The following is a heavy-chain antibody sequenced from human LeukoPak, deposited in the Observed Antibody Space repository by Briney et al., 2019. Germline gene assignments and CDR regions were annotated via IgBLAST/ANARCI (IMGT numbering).Heavy chain of an antibody. J-gene: IGHJ4*02. D-gene: IGHD3-16*01. Sequence: SETLSLTCTVSGGSISSSSYYWGWIRQPPGTGLEWIGSIYNSGGTKYNPSLKSRLTISVDTSKNQFSLNLSSVTAADTAVYYCARASVLLSADYWGQGTLVTVSS. CDR1: GGSISSSSYY. CDR2: IYNSGGT. V-gene: IGHV4-39*07. CDR3: ARASVLLSADY.